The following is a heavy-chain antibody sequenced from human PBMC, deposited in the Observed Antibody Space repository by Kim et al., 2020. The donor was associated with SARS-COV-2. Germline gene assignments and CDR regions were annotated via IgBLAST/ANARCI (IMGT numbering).Heavy chain of an antibody. CDR1: GGSFSGYY. D-gene: IGHD4-17*01. Sequence: SETLSLTCAVYGGSFSGYYWSWIRQPPGKGLEWIGEINHSGSTNYNPSLKSRVTISVDTSKNQFSLKLSSVTAADTAVYYCARPSTVVQRWYFDLWGRGTLVTVSS. CDR3: ARPSTVVQRWYFDL. J-gene: IGHJ2*01. CDR2: INHSGST. V-gene: IGHV4-34*01.